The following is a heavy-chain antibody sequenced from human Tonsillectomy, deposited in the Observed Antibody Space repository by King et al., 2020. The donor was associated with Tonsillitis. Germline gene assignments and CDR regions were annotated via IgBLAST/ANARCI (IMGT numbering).Heavy chain of an antibody. J-gene: IGHJ4*02. D-gene: IGHD6-6*01. V-gene: IGHV3-23*04. CDR1: GFTFSSYA. CDR3: AKDLSRATRSRGRYFDY. Sequence: VQLVESGGGLVQPGGSLRLSCAASGFTFSSYAMSWVRQAPGKGLEWVSAISGSGGSTYYADSVKGRFTISRDNSKNTLYLQMNSLRAEDTAVYYCAKDLSRATRSRGRYFDYWGQGTLVTVSS. CDR2: ISGSGGST.